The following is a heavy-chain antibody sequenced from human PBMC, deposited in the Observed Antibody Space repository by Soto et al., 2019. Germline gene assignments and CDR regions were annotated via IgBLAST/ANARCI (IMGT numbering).Heavy chain of an antibody. CDR2: INPSGGST. Sequence: APVEVSCEACGDSFASCYMHWLQQAPGQGLEWMGIINPSGGSTSYAQKFQGRVTMTRDTSTSTVYMELSSLRSEDTAVYYCAIRYSSSWYYFDYWGQGTLVT. CDR3: AIRYSSSWYYFDY. CDR1: GDSFASCY. V-gene: IGHV1-46*01. D-gene: IGHD6-13*01. J-gene: IGHJ4*02.